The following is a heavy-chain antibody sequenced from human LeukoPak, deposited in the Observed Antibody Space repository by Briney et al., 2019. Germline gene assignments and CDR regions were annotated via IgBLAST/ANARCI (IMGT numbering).Heavy chain of an antibody. V-gene: IGHV4-34*12. CDR1: GGSFDDYY. CDR3: ASLMQGSGSYSNYYYGIDV. D-gene: IGHD3-10*01. CDR2: ILHSGDT. Sequence: SETLSLTCAIYGGSFDDYYWSWIRQSPGKGLEWIGEILHSGDTNYNPSLKSRVTISLDTSKNQFSLKLMSVTAADTAVYYCASLMQGSGSYSNYYYGIDVWGKGTTVIASS. J-gene: IGHJ6*04.